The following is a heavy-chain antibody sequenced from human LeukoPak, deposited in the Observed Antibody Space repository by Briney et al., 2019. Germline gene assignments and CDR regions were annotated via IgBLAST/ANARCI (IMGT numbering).Heavy chain of an antibody. CDR1: GYTFTSYG. CDR3: ARDTYDSSGYSLLYYYYGMDV. J-gene: IGHJ6*02. CDR2: IRAYNGNT. Sequence: ASVKVSCKASGYTFTSYGISWVRQAPGQGLEWMGWIRAYNGNTNYAQKLQRRVTMTTDTSTSTAYRELRSLRSDDTAVYYCARDTYDSSGYSLLYYYYGMDVWGQGTTVTVSS. V-gene: IGHV1-18*01. D-gene: IGHD3-22*01.